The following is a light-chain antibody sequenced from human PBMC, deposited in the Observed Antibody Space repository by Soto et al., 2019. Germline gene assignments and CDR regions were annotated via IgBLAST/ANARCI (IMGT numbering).Light chain of an antibody. V-gene: IGKV3-20*01. CDR2: GAS. CDR1: QTVRNNY. Sequence: VFTQSPGTLSLSPGERATLSCRASQTVRNNYLAWYQQKPGQAPRLLIYGASSRATGIPDRFSGTGSETDFTLTISRLEPEDFAVYYCQQYDNSPITFGQGTRLEI. CDR3: QQYDNSPIT. J-gene: IGKJ5*01.